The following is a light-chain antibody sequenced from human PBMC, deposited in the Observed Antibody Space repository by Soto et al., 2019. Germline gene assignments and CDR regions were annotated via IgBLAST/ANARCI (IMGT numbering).Light chain of an antibody. J-gene: IGKJ4*01. CDR1: QSVSTN. CDR2: DAS. Sequence: EIVMTQSPATLSVSPWERATLACRASQSVSTNLAWYQQKPGQAPRLLFHDASTRATGIPARFSGSGSGTEFTLTINGLQSEDFAVYYCQQYDNWPPLTFGGGTKVEIK. CDR3: QQYDNWPPLT. V-gene: IGKV3D-15*01.